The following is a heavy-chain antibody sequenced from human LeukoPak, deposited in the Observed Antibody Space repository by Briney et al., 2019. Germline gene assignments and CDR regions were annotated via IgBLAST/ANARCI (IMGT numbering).Heavy chain of an antibody. CDR1: GGSISTGDYS. D-gene: IGHD4-11*01. CDR3: ARDSGAYSNYVD. Sequence: PSETLSLTCAVSGGSISTGDYSWNWMRQPQEKGLEWIGYIYHSGNTYYTPSVKSRVSLSVDRARNQFSLKLRSVTAADTAVYYCARDSGAYSNYVDWGQGTLVTVSS. J-gene: IGHJ4*02. V-gene: IGHV4-30-2*01. CDR2: IYHSGNT.